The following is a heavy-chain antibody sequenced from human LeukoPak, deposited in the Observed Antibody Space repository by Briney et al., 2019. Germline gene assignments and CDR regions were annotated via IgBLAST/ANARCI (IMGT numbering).Heavy chain of an antibody. J-gene: IGHJ4*02. Sequence: ASVKVSCKASGYTFTDYYMYWVRQAPGEGLEWMGKINPSRGSTSYAQKFQGRVSMTRDTSTTTVYMELSSLRSDDTAVYYCAGENGYWGQGTLVTVSS. CDR1: GYTFTDYY. CDR3: AGENGY. V-gene: IGHV1-46*01. CDR2: INPSRGST.